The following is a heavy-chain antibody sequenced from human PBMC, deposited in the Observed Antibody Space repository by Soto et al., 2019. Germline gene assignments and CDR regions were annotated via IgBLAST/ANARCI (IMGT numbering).Heavy chain of an antibody. V-gene: IGHV4-34*01. CDR3: ARDPQGERRYGGKTLAYYFDY. D-gene: IGHD2-15*01. CDR1: GGSFSGYY. J-gene: IGHJ4*02. CDR2: INHSGST. Sequence: SETLSLTCAVYGGSFSGYYWSWIRQPPGKGLEWIGEINHSGSTNYNPSLKSRVTISVDTSKNQFSLKLSSVTAADTAVYYCARDPQGERRYGGKTLAYYFDYWGQGTLVTVS.